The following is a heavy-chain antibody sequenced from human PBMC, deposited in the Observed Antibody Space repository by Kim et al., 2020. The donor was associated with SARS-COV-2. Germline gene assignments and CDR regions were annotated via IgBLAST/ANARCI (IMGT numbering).Heavy chain of an antibody. CDR2: ISSSGSTI. Sequence: GGSLRLSCAASGLTVSSYNMNWVRQAPGKGLEWVSSISSSGSTIYYAASVKGRFTISSNNTNNSLYLQMNSLRAEDAAVYYSARDGYYSDSSGYSYYYY. V-gene: IGHV3-21*01. CDR3: ARDGYYSDSSGYSYYYY. D-gene: IGHD3-22*01. J-gene: IGHJ6*01. CDR1: GLTVSSYN.